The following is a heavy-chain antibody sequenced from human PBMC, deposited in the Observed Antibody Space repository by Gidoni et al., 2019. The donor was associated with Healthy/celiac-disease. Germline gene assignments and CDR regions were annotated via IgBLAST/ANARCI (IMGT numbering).Heavy chain of an antibody. CDR2: ISSSSSYT. CDR1: GFTFSDYY. D-gene: IGHD3-10*01. CDR3: ARAMVRGVEYYYGMDV. Sequence: QVQLVESGGGLVKPGGSLRLSCAAYGFTFSDYYMSWIRQAPGKGLEWVSYISSSSSYTNYADSVKGRFTISRDNAKNSLYLQMNSLRAEDTAVYYCARAMVRGVEYYYGMDVWGQGTTVTVSS. V-gene: IGHV3-11*05. J-gene: IGHJ6*02.